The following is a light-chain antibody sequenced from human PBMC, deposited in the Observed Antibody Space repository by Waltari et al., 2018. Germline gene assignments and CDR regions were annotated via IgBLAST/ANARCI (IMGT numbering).Light chain of an antibody. V-gene: IGLV2-14*03. J-gene: IGLJ3*02. CDR1: SSDVGFYNY. Sequence: QSALTQPASVSGSPGQSITISCTGTSSDVGFYNYVSCYQQYPGKAPKLIIYDVFQRTSGVSNRFSVSKSGNTASLTISGRRTEDEGDYYCNSYAGSSSWVFGGGTKLTVL. CDR3: NSYAGSSSWV. CDR2: DVF.